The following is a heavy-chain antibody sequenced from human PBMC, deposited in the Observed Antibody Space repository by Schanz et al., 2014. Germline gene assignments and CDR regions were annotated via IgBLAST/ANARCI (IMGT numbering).Heavy chain of an antibody. J-gene: IGHJ4*02. CDR3: AKDAENTAMITDYFDY. Sequence: VQVVQSGGGLVKPGGSLRLSCASSGFSFTTYAMSWVRQAPGKGLEWLSVISASGGDTYYADAVRGRFTISRDNSKTTVYLQMNSLRAEDTAVYYCAKDAENTAMITDYFDYWGQGTLXTVSS. CDR1: GFSFTTYA. D-gene: IGHD5-18*01. V-gene: IGHV3-23*04. CDR2: ISASGGDT.